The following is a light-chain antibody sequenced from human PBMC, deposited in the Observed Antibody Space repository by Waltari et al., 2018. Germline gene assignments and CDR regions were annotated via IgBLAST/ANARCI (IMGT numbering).Light chain of an antibody. CDR1: QSVLYSSNSKNY. J-gene: IGKJ1*01. CDR3: QQCYSFPWT. CDR2: WAS. V-gene: IGKV4-1*01. Sequence: DIVMTQSPDSLAVSLGERATINCKSSQSVLYSSNSKNYLAWYQQKPGQLPKLLIYWASTRESGVPDRFSGSGSETDFTLAISNLQADDVAVYYCQQCYSFPWTFSQGPKVKIK.